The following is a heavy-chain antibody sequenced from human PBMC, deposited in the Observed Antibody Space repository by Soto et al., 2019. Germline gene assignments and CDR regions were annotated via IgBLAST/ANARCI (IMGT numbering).Heavy chain of an antibody. CDR1: GGSVSSSSYY. Sequence: QVQLQESGPGLVKASETLSLTCTVSGGSVSSSSYYWTWIRQPPGKGLEWIGFIYYSGSTSYNPSPKGGVTPSGDRAKNHFPRKMSFVTAGDTAVYYCASKPYSYGYGGITVTDSWGQGPLVTVSS. CDR2: IYYSGST. V-gene: IGHV4-61*03. J-gene: IGHJ4*02. CDR3: ASKPYSYGYGGITVTDS. D-gene: IGHD5-18*01.